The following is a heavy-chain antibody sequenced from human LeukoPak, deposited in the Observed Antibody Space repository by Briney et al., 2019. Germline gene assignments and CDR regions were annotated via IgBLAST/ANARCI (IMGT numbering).Heavy chain of an antibody. Sequence: PGGSLRLSCAASGFTFSSYSMNWVRQAPGKGLEWVSSISSSSSYIYYADSVKGRFTISRDNAKNSLYLQMNSLRAEDTAVYYCASVRYSRSSPFDYWGQGTLVTVSS. D-gene: IGHD6-6*01. CDR1: GFTFSSYS. CDR2: ISSSSSYI. J-gene: IGHJ4*02. CDR3: ASVRYSRSSPFDY. V-gene: IGHV3-21*01.